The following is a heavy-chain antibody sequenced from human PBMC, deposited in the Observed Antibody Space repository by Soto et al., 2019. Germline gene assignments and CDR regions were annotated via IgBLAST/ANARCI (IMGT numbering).Heavy chain of an antibody. D-gene: IGHD3-3*01. CDR2: INPNTGDT. Sequence: QVQLEQSGAEVKKPGAAVKVSCKASGYTFTAYWLHWLRQAPGQGLEWMAWINPNTGDTGFAQKFQGRDTMTRDTSIRTANMEVSSLTPEYTAVYDCARGPSSGAVDSWVQGTMVSVSS. CDR1: GYTFTAYW. V-gene: IGHV1-2*02. CDR3: ARGPSSGAVDS. J-gene: IGHJ3*02.